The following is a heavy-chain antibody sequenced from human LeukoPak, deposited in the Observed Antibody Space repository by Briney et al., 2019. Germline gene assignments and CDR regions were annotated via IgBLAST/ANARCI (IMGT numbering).Heavy chain of an antibody. CDR1: GFTFSSYW. CDR3: AGESVDSGSYYYYYYMDV. CDR2: INSDGSST. Sequence: PGGSLRLSCAASGFTFSSYWMHWVRQAPGKGLVWVSRINSDGSSTNYADSVKGRFTISRDNAKNTLYLQMNSLRAEDTAVYYCAGESVDSGSYYYYYYMDVWGKGTTVTISS. D-gene: IGHD1-26*01. V-gene: IGHV3-74*01. J-gene: IGHJ6*03.